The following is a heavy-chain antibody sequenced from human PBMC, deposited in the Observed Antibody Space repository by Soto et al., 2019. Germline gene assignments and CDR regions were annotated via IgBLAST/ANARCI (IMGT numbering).Heavy chain of an antibody. D-gene: IGHD3-10*01. CDR1: GFTFSSYG. Sequence: QVQLVESGGGVVQPGRSLRLSCAASGFTFSSYGMHWVRQAPGKGLEWVAVISYDGSNKYYADSVKGRFTISRDNSKNTLYLQMNSLRAEDTAVYYCAKDLTYYYGSGRDYWGQGTLVTVSS. CDR3: AKDLTYYYGSGRDY. CDR2: ISYDGSNK. V-gene: IGHV3-30*18. J-gene: IGHJ4*02.